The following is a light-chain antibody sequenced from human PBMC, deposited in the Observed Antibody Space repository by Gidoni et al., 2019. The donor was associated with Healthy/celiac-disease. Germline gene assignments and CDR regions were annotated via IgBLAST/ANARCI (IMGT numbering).Light chain of an antibody. CDR2: AAS. CDR1: NGISSY. Sequence: AIRMTQSPSSFSASTGDRVTITCRASNGISSYLAWYQQKPGKAPKLLIYAASTLQSGVPSRFSGSGSGTDFTLTISCLQSEDFATYYCQQYYSYPLTFGQGTKVEIK. V-gene: IGKV1-8*01. CDR3: QQYYSYPLT. J-gene: IGKJ1*01.